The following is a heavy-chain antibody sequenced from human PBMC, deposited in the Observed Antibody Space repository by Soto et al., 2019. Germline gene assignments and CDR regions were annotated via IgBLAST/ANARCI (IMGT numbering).Heavy chain of an antibody. V-gene: IGHV1-69*12. D-gene: IGHD4-17*01. CDR2: IIPIFGTA. CDR3: AREGHADYGDYDYYYGMDV. CDR1: GGTFSSYA. Sequence: QVQLVQSGAEVKKPGSSVKVSCKASGGTFSSYAISWVRQAPGQGLEWMGGIIPIFGTANYAQKFQGRVTITADESTSTAYMELSSLRSEDTAVYYCAREGHADYGDYDYYYGMDVWGQGTTVTVSS. J-gene: IGHJ6*02.